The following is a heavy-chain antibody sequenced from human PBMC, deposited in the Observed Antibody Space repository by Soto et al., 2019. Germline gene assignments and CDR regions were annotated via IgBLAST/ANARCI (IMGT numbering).Heavy chain of an antibody. CDR1: GFTFSSYS. Sequence: GGSLRLSCAASGFTFSSYSMNWVRQAPGKGLEWVSSISSSSYIYYADSVKGRFTISRDNAKNSLYLQMNSLRAEDTAVYYCARGTFDCSGGSCYFPPYFDYWGQGTLVTVSS. V-gene: IGHV3-21*01. CDR2: ISSSSYI. D-gene: IGHD2-15*01. J-gene: IGHJ4*02. CDR3: ARGTFDCSGGSCYFPPYFDY.